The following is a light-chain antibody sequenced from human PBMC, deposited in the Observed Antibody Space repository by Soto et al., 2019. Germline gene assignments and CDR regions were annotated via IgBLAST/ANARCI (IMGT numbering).Light chain of an antibody. CDR3: QQSVNLPYT. CDR1: QDIIKS. Sequence: DIQMTQSPSSLSASVGDRVTITCQASQDIIKSLNWYQRKPGTAPKLLIYSVSTLETGVPSRFSGSGSGTQFTFTISGLQPEDIATYYCQQSVNLPYTFCHGTKVEI. CDR2: SVS. V-gene: IGKV1-33*01. J-gene: IGKJ2*01.